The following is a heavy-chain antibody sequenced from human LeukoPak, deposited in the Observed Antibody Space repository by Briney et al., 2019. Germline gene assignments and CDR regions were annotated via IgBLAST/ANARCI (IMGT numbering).Heavy chain of an antibody. Sequence: SETLSLTCTVSGGSISSSSYYWGWIRQPPGKGLEWIGYIYYSGSTYYNPSLKSRVTISVDTSKNQFSLKLSSVTAADTAVYYCAWGRTVPAAILWFDPWGQGTLVTVSS. CDR2: IYYSGST. D-gene: IGHD2-2*01. J-gene: IGHJ5*02. CDR1: GGSISSSSYY. CDR3: AWGRTVPAAILWFDP. V-gene: IGHV4-30-4*02.